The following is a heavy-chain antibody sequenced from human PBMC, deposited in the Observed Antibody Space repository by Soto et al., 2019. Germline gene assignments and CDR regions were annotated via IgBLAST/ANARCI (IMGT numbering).Heavy chain of an antibody. V-gene: IGHV4-39*01. CDR2: IYSSGNT. Sequence: KPSETLSLTCSVSGGSINVRNYYWGWIRQPPGKGLEWLGNIYSSGNTYYNPSLESRVTISADTAKNQFSLKLNSVTASDTAVYYCARSLVRGLSFDYWGQGTLVTVSS. J-gene: IGHJ4*02. CDR1: GGSINVRNYY. D-gene: IGHD3-10*02. CDR3: ARSLVRGLSFDY.